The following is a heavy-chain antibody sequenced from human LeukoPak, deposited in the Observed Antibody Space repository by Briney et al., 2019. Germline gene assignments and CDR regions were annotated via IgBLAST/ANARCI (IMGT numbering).Heavy chain of an antibody. D-gene: IGHD6-19*01. CDR2: IYHSGST. J-gene: IGHJ3*02. Sequence: SGTLSLTCAVSGGSISSSNWWSWVRQPPGKGLEWIGEIYHSGSTYYNPSLKSRVTISVDTSKNQFSLKLSSVTAADTAVYYCATLAVAGRLGAFDIWGQGTMVTVSS. CDR3: ATLAVAGRLGAFDI. CDR1: GGSISSSNW. V-gene: IGHV4-4*02.